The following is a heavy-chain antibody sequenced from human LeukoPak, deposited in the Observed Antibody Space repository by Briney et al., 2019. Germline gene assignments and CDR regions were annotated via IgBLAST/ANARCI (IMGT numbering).Heavy chain of an antibody. CDR2: IYPGDSDT. CDR3: ARRRYNWNDAFDY. D-gene: IGHD1-1*01. CDR1: GDSFTSYW. V-gene: IGHV5-51*01. Sequence: GESLKISCKGSGDSFTSYWIGWVRQMPGKGLEWMGIIYPGDSDTRYSPSFQGQVTISADKSISTAYLQWSSLKASDTAMYYCARRRYNWNDAFDYWGQGTLVTVSS. J-gene: IGHJ4*02.